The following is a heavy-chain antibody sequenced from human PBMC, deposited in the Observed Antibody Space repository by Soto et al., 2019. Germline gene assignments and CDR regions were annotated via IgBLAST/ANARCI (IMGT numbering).Heavy chain of an antibody. CDR3: AKEWVYDSSGWSFDY. CDR2: ISNDGSNK. Sequence: GGSLRLSCAASGFTFSSYGMHWVRQAPGKGLEWVAVISNDGSNKYYADSVKGRFTISRDNSKNTLYLQMNSLRAEDTAVYYCAKEWVYDSSGWSFDYWGQGTLVTVSS. CDR1: GFTFSSYG. D-gene: IGHD3-22*01. V-gene: IGHV3-30*18. J-gene: IGHJ4*02.